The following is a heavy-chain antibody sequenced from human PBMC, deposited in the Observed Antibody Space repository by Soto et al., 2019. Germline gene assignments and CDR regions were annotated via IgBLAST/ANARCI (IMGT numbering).Heavy chain of an antibody. CDR3: ARQTKAGTILFDY. Sequence: ETLSLTCTVSGGSISSSSYYWGWIRQPPGKGLEWIGSIYYSGSTYYNPSLKSRVTISVDTSKNQFSLKLSSVTAADTAVYYCARQTKAGTILFDYWGQGTLVTVSS. D-gene: IGHD6-19*01. V-gene: IGHV4-39*01. CDR2: IYYSGST. J-gene: IGHJ4*02. CDR1: GGSISSSSYY.